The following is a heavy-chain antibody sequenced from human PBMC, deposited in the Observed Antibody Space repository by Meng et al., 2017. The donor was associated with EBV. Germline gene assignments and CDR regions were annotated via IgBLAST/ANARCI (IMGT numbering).Heavy chain of an antibody. V-gene: IGHV1-3*01. Sequence: QDHVWHARAEVKKPGDSVKCSSKASGYNFTSYAMHWVRQASGQRLEWMGWINAGNGNTKYSQKFQGRVTITRDTSASTAYMELSSLRSEDTAVYYCARSGATIFGVVIPTYYFDYWGQGTLVTVPS. J-gene: IGHJ4*02. CDR2: INAGNGNT. CDR3: ARSGATIFGVVIPTYYFDY. D-gene: IGHD3-3*01. CDR1: GYNFTSYA.